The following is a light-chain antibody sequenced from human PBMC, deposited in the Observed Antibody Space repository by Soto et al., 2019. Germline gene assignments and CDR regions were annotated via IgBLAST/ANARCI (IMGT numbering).Light chain of an antibody. V-gene: IGKV3-20*01. Sequence: EIVLTQSPGTLSLSPGERATLSCRASQSVSSSYLAWYQQKPGQAPRLLVYGASNRATAIPDRFSGSGSGTDFTLTISRLEPEDFAVYSCQQYGSSPYTFGQGTNLEI. CDR1: QSVSSSY. J-gene: IGKJ2*01. CDR3: QQYGSSPYT. CDR2: GAS.